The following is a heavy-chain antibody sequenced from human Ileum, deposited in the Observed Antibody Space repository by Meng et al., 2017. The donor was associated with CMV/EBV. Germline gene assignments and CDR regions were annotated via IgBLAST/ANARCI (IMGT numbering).Heavy chain of an antibody. CDR2: IKNELNTYTT. Sequence: GESLKISCAASGFTFSDHYMDWVRQAPGKGLEWVARIKNELNTYTTQYAASVQGRFTISRDDSKNSLYLQMNSLKAEDTAVYYCATLGFSGVDYWGQGTLVTVSS. V-gene: IGHV3-72*01. CDR3: ATLGFSGVDY. J-gene: IGHJ4*02. D-gene: IGHD3-10*01. CDR1: GFTFSDHY.